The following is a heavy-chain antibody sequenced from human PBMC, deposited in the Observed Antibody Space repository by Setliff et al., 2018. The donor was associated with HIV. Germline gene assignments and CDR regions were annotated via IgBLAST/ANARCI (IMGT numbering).Heavy chain of an antibody. CDR3: ARDSGMAVVGTWRRLDP. D-gene: IGHD6-19*01. V-gene: IGHV1-18*01. Sequence: ASVKVSCKASGYTFLNYGISWVRQTPGRGLEWMAWINVGNGNTKTARKFQGRVALTTDTSTSTAHMELRNLRSDDKAVYYCARDSGMAVVGTWRRLDPWGQGTLVTVSS. CDR2: INVGNGNT. CDR1: GYTFLNYG. J-gene: IGHJ5*02.